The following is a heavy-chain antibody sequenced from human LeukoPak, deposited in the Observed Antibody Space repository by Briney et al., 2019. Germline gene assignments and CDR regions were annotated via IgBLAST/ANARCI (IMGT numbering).Heavy chain of an antibody. CDR1: GFTFSSYA. CDR3: AKVPPPYYYDSSGYYLDY. D-gene: IGHD3-22*01. Sequence: GGSLRLSCAASGFTFSSYAMSWVRQAPGKVLEWVSAISGSGGSTYYADSVKGRFTISRDNSKNTLYLQMNSLRAEDTAVYYCAKVPPPYYYDSSGYYLDYWGQGTLVTVSS. V-gene: IGHV3-23*01. J-gene: IGHJ4*02. CDR2: ISGSGGST.